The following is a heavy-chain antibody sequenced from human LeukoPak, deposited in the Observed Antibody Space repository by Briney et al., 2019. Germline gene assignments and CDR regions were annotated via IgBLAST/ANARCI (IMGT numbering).Heavy chain of an antibody. Sequence: GGSLRLSCAASGFTVSSSYMSWVRQAPGKGLEWVSVIYSGGSTYYADSVKGRFTISRDNSKNTLYLQMNSLRAEDTAVYYCARDFGRNGDFHAFDIWGQGTMVTVSS. D-gene: IGHD4-17*01. CDR1: GFTVSSSY. J-gene: IGHJ3*02. V-gene: IGHV3-53*01. CDR3: ARDFGRNGDFHAFDI. CDR2: IYSGGST.